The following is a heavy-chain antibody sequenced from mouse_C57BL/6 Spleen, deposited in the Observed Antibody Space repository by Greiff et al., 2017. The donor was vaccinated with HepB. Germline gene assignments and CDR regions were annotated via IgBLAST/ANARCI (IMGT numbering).Heavy chain of an antibody. CDR3: AREGDGYLDY. CDR1: GYTFTNYW. J-gene: IGHJ2*01. D-gene: IGHD2-3*01. CDR2: IYPGGGYT. Sequence: VQLQQSGAELVRPGTSVKMSCKASGYTFTNYWIGWAKQRPGHGLEWIGDIYPGGGYTNYNEKFKGKATLTADKSSSTAYMQFSSLTSEDSAIYYCAREGDGYLDYWGQGTTLTVSS. V-gene: IGHV1-63*01.